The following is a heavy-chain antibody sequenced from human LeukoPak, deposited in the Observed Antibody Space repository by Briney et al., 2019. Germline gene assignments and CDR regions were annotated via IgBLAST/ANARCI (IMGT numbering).Heavy chain of an antibody. CDR1: GYTFTGYY. CDR2: ISPNSGGT. Sequence: GASVKVSCKASGYTFTGYYMHWVRQAPGQGLEWMGWISPNSGGTNYAQKFQGRVTMTRDTSISTAYMELSRLISDDTAVYYCARETSQKGAHYMDVWGKGTTVTISS. D-gene: IGHD3-16*01. J-gene: IGHJ6*03. CDR3: ARETSQKGAHYMDV. V-gene: IGHV1-2*02.